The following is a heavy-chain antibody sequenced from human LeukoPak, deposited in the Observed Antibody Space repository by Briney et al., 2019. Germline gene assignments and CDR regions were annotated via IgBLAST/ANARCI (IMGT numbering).Heavy chain of an antibody. Sequence: GGSLRLSCAASGFTFSSYWMSWVRQAPGKGLEWVANIKQDGSEKYYVDSVKGRFTISRDNAKNSLYLQMNSLRAEDTAVYYCARVIRYGGNPFDYWGQGTLVTVSS. CDR1: GFTFSSYW. CDR2: IKQDGSEK. V-gene: IGHV3-7*03. D-gene: IGHD4-23*01. CDR3: ARVIRYGGNPFDY. J-gene: IGHJ4*02.